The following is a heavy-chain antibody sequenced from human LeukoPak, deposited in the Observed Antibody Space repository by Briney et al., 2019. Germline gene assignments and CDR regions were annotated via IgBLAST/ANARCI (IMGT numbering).Heavy chain of an antibody. CDR2: IYHCGST. D-gene: IGHD6-19*01. Sequence: PSETLSLTCAVSGASISSNNWWSWVRQPPGKGLEWIGEIYHCGSTNYTPSLKSRVTISIDKSKNQFSLKLSSVTAADTAVYYCALISRGIAVPGTELWGQGTLVTVSS. J-gene: IGHJ4*02. CDR3: ALISRGIAVPGTEL. CDR1: GASISSNNW. V-gene: IGHV4-4*02.